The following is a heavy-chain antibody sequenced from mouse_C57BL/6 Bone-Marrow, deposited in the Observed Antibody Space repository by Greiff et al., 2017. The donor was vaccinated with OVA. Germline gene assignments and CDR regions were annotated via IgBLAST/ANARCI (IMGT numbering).Heavy chain of an antibody. V-gene: IGHV14-4*01. J-gene: IGHJ2*01. D-gene: IGHD1-1*01. CDR2: IDPENGDT. CDR1: GFNIKDDY. Sequence: VQLQQSGAELERPGASVKLSCTASGFNIKDDYMHWVKQRPEQGLEWIGWIDPENGDTEYASKFQGKATITADTSSNTAYLQLSSLTSEDTAVYYCTIYYYGSSHFDYWGQGTTLTVSS. CDR3: TIYYYGSSHFDY.